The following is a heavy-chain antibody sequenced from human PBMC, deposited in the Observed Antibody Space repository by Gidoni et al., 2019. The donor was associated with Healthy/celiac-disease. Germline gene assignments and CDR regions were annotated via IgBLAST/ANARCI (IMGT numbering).Heavy chain of an antibody. CDR3: AADVYGDYYYYYGMDV. Sequence: QMQLVQSGPEVKKPGTSVKVSCKASGFTFTSSAVQWVRQARGQRLEWIGWIVVGSGNTNYAQKFQERVTITRDMSTSTAYMELSSLRSEDTAVYYCAADVYGDYYYYYGMDVWGQGTTVTVSS. J-gene: IGHJ6*02. CDR2: IVVGSGNT. CDR1: GFTFTSSA. D-gene: IGHD4-17*01. V-gene: IGHV1-58*01.